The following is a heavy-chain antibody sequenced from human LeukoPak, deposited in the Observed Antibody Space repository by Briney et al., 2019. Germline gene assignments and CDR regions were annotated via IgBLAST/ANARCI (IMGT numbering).Heavy chain of an antibody. CDR2: ISGSGAST. V-gene: IGHV3-23*01. Sequence: PGGSLRLSCAASGFTFSTYAMTWVRHAPGKGLEWVSGISGSGASTYYADSVKGRFTISRDNSKNTLYLQMNSLRAEDTALYYCAKAIRQNRDLYDYWGQGTLVTVSS. CDR1: GFTFSTYA. D-gene: IGHD1-14*01. J-gene: IGHJ4*02. CDR3: AKAIRQNRDLYDY.